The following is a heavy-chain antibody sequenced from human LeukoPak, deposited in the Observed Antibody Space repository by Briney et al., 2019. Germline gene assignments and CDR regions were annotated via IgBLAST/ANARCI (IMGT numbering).Heavy chain of an antibody. CDR2: IWSSGGYT. CDR3: AKDLKVGRTSDAFDI. Sequence: PGESLRLSCAASGFTFSTYAMNWVRQAPGKGLEWVSGIWSSGGYTKYADSVKGRSTISRDDSKNTVFLQMNSLRAEDTAVYFCAKDLKVGRTSDAFDIWGQGTMVTVSS. J-gene: IGHJ3*02. D-gene: IGHD1-26*01. CDR1: GFTFSTYA. V-gene: IGHV3-23*01.